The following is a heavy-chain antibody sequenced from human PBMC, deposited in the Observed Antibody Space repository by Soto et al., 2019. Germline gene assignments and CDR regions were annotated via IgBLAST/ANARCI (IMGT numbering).Heavy chain of an antibody. CDR1: VFTFSSSA. CDR2: ISTTSGTI. V-gene: IGHV3-48*02. J-gene: IGHJ4*02. D-gene: IGHD3-22*01. CDR3: ARDLRYYNDRSVYPDREY. Sequence: PGGSLRLSCASSVFTFSSSAMNCVRHAPGKWLEWLSYISTTSGTIYYADSVKGRFTISRDNARNSLYLQMNSLRDGDTAVYYCARDLRYYNDRSVYPDREYWGQATLRTVSS.